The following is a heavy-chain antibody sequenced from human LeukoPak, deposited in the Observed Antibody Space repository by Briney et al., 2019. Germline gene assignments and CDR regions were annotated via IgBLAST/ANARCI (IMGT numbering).Heavy chain of an antibody. CDR2: INPNSGGT. J-gene: IGHJ4*02. Sequence: ASVKVSCKASGYTFTGYYMHWVRQAPGQGLEWMGWINPNSGGTNYAQNFQGRVTMSRDTSITTTYMELSRLTSDDTAVYFCARGRSVNYYGQDYWGQGTLVTVSS. CDR1: GYTFTGYY. D-gene: IGHD3-10*01. CDR3: ARGRSVNYYGQDY. V-gene: IGHV1-2*02.